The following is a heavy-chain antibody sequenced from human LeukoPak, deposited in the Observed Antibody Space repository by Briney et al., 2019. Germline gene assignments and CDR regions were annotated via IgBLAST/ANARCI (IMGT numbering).Heavy chain of an antibody. CDR2: FYYSGST. CDR1: GGSISSYY. J-gene: IGHJ4*02. V-gene: IGHV4-59*04. Sequence: SETLSLTCTVSGGSISSYYWSWIRQPPGKGLEWVGSFYYSGSTYYNPSLKSRVTISEDTSKNQLSLKLSSVTAADTAVYYCATFYSSGWAFDYWGQGTLVTVSS. CDR3: ATFYSSGWAFDY. D-gene: IGHD6-19*01.